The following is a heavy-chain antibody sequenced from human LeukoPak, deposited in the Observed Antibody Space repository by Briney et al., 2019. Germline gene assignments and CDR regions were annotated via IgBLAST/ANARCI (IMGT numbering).Heavy chain of an antibody. J-gene: IGHJ6*02. CDR1: GYTFIYYG. CDR2: ISAYNRNT. CDR3: ATGPSGYCSSASCYASDYYYYSMDV. D-gene: IGHD2-2*01. Sequence: ASVKVPCKASGYTFIYYGITWVRQAPGQGLEWMGWISAYNRNTNYAQKLQGRVTMTTDTSTTTAYMELRSLRSDDTAVYYCATGPSGYCSSASCYASDYYYYSMDVWGQGTTVTVSS. V-gene: IGHV1-18*01.